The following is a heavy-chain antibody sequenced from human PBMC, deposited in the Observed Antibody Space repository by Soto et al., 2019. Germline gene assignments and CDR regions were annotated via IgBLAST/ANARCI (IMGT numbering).Heavy chain of an antibody. J-gene: IGHJ6*02. CDR2: ISYDGSNK. CDR1: GFTFSSYA. CDR3: ARDLYACTNGVCYSPYYYYGMDV. D-gene: IGHD2-8*01. V-gene: IGHV3-30-3*01. Sequence: GGSLRLSCAASGFTFSSYAMHWVRQAPGKGLEWVAVISYDGSNKYYADSVKGRFTISRDNSKNTLYLQMNSLRAEDTAVYYCARDLYACTNGVCYSPYYYYGMDVWGQGTTVTVSS.